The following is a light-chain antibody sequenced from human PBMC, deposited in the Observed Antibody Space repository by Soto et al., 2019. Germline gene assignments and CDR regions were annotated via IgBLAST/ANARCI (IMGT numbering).Light chain of an antibody. CDR2: DTS. V-gene: IGKV3-20*01. CDR3: QYQGT. CDR1: QSVGRRY. Sequence: IVLTQSPGTLSLSPGERATLSCRASQSVGRRYLAWYQQKPGQAPRLLIYDTSERASDIPDRFSGSGSGTDFTLTISRLVPEEFAVYYCQYQGTFGGGTKVEIK. J-gene: IGKJ4*01.